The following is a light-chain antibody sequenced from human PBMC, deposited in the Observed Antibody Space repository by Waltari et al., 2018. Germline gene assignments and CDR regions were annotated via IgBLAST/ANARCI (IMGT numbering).Light chain of an antibody. CDR2: KVS. Sequence: DVVMTQSPLSLPVTLGQPASISCRSSQSLVHSDGNTYLNWYHQRPGQSPRRLIYKVSNLYAGVPDRCSASGSGTDCTLQNSRFEADDGGGYYSMQGTLWPHTVGHGTKLKIK. J-gene: IGKJ2*01. CDR1: QSLVHSDGNTY. V-gene: IGKV2-30*02. CDR3: MQGTLWPHT.